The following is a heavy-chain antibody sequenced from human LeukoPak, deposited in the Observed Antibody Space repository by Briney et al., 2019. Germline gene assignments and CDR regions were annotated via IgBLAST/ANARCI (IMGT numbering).Heavy chain of an antibody. D-gene: IGHD3-3*01. J-gene: IGHJ4*02. CDR3: AGGPGFLVDC. CDR1: GFTFSSYW. V-gene: IGHV3-7*01. Sequence: PGGSLRLSCVTSGFTFSSYWMSWVRQTPGKGLEWVASIDQDGSGKNYVDSVKGRLTISRDNAKNLLFLQMNSLRPEDTAVYYCAGGPGFLVDCWGQGTLVTVSS. CDR2: IDQDGSGK.